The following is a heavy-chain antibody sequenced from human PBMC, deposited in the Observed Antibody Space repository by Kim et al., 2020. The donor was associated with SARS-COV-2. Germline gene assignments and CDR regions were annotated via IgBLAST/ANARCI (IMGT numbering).Heavy chain of an antibody. CDR3: ASLIIGQYWFDP. J-gene: IGHJ5*02. Sequence: SVKVSCKASGGTFSSYAISWVRQAPGQGLEWMGGIIPIFGTANYAQKFQGRVTITADESTSTAYMELSSLRSEDTAVYYRASLIIGQYWFDPWGQGTLVTVSS. D-gene: IGHD3-10*01. V-gene: IGHV1-69*13. CDR2: IIPIFGTA. CDR1: GGTFSSYA.